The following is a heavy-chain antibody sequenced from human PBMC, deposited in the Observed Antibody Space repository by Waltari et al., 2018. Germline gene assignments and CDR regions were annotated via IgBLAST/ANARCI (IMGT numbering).Heavy chain of an antibody. D-gene: IGHD5-12*01. CDR1: GYSFTSYC. J-gene: IGHJ4*02. Sequence: QVQLVQSGAAANKPWAPVKGSCRASGYSFTSYCINRVRHATGQGLEWMGWMNPNSGNTGYAQKFQGRVTMTRNTSISTAYMELSSLRSEDTAVYYCARAPTATIMYGYWGQGTLVTVSS. V-gene: IGHV1-8*01. CDR2: MNPNSGNT. CDR3: ARAPTATIMYGY.